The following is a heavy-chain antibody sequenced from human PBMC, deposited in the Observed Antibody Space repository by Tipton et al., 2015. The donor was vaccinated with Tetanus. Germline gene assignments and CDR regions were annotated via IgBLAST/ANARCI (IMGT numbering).Heavy chain of an antibody. V-gene: IGHV4-34*01. CDR2: VHPRGST. D-gene: IGHD3-22*01. J-gene: IGHJ5*02. CDR1: GGSFSGSY. Sequence: TLSLTCAVYGGSFSGSYWSWVRQPPGKGLEWIGEVHPRGSTNYNPSLKSRVTISVDTSKNQFSLKLSSVTAADTAAYYCARGAYSYDSSGYYYLLDPWGQGTLVTVSS. CDR3: ARGAYSYDSSGYYYLLDP.